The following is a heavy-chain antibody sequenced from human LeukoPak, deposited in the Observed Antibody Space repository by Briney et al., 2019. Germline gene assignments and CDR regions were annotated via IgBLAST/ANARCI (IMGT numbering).Heavy chain of an antibody. Sequence: GGSLRLSCTASGFTFSNYAMTWVRQAPGKGLEWVSSISGTGGRTYSADSVKGRFTISRDNSKNTLYLQMNSLRAEDTAVYYCAKDYYGSGSYYNPWRYYYGMDVWGQGTTVTVSS. CDR2: ISGTGGRT. CDR1: GFTFSNYA. CDR3: AKDYYGSGSYYNPWRYYYGMDV. J-gene: IGHJ6*02. V-gene: IGHV3-23*01. D-gene: IGHD3-10*01.